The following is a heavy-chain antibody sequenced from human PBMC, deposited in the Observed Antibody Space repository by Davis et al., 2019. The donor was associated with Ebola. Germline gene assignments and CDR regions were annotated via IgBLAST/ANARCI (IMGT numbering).Heavy chain of an antibody. CDR3: AKDARGGYYYADF. CDR2: ISSSGTVT. V-gene: IGHV3-23*01. J-gene: IGHJ4*02. CDR1: GFTFSSYA. D-gene: IGHD3-22*01. Sequence: GGSLRLSCSASGFTFSSYAMSWVRQPPGKGLEWISSISSSGTVTYYADSVKGRFTISRDNSKTTVDLQMNSLRPEDTALYYCAKDARGGYYYADFWGQGTLVTVSS.